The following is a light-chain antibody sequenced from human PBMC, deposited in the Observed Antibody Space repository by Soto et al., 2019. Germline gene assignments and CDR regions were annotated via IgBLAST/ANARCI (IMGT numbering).Light chain of an antibody. CDR3: QQYNSYSTST. Sequence: DLQMTQSPSTLSASVGDRVTITCRASQSISSWLAWYQQKPGKAPKLLIYDASSLESGVPSRFSGSGSGTEFTLTISSLQPYDFATYYCQQYNSYSTSTFGQGTTVDI. V-gene: IGKV1-5*01. CDR1: QSISSW. CDR2: DAS. J-gene: IGKJ1*01.